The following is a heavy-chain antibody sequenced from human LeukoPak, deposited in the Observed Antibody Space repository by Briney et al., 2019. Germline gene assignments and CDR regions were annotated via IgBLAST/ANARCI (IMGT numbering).Heavy chain of an antibody. CDR3: ATVRSAAGANWFDP. V-gene: IGHV1-24*01. Sequence: ASVKVSCKVSGYTLTELSMHWVRQAPGKGLEWMGGFDPKDGETIYAQKFQGRVTMTEDTSTDTAYMELSSLRSEDTAVYYCATVRSAAGANWFDPWGQGTLVTVSS. D-gene: IGHD6-13*01. J-gene: IGHJ5*02. CDR1: GYTLTELS. CDR2: FDPKDGET.